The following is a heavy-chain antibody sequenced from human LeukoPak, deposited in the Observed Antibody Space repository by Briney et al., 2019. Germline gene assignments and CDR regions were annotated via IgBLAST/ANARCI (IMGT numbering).Heavy chain of an antibody. V-gene: IGHV1-2*06. CDR2: INPNSGGT. CDR1: GYTFTGYY. D-gene: IGHD5-18*01. J-gene: IGHJ4*02. Sequence: ASVKVSCKASGYTFTGYYMHWVRQAPGQGLEWMGRINPNSGGTNYAQKFQGRVTITADESTSTAYMELSSLRSEDTAVYYCASSDVDTAMVTYFDYWGQGTLVTVSS. CDR3: ASSDVDTAMVTYFDY.